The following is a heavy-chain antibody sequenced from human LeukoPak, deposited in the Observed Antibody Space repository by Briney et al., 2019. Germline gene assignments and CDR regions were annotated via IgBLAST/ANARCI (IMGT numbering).Heavy chain of an antibody. CDR3: VREGAPIAAVGNCFDY. CDR2: INHDGSAT. Sequence: GGSLRLSCEASGFAFSGYWMHWVRQAPGKGLVWVSRINHDGSATIYAGSVKGRFTFSRDNAKNTLHLQMNSLRVEDTAVYYCVREGAPIAAVGNCFDYWGQGTLVTVSS. V-gene: IGHV3-74*01. J-gene: IGHJ4*02. D-gene: IGHD6-13*01. CDR1: GFAFSGYW.